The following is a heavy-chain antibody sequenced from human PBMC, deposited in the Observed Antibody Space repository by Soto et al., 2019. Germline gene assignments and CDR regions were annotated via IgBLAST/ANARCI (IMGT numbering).Heavy chain of an antibody. J-gene: IGHJ6*02. Sequence: QVQLQESGPGLVKPSETLSLTCTVSGGSISSYYWSWIRQPPGKGLEWIGYIYYSGSTNYNPSLKSRVTISVDTSKNQCSLKLSSVTAADTAVYYCARGGEYYYYGMDVWGQGTTVTVSS. CDR2: IYYSGST. V-gene: IGHV4-59*01. D-gene: IGHD2-21*01. CDR3: ARGGEYYYYGMDV. CDR1: GGSISSYY.